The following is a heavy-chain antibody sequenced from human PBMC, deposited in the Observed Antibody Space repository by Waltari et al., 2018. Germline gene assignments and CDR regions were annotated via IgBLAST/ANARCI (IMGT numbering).Heavy chain of an antibody. CDR1: DHY. J-gene: IGHJ4*02. V-gene: IGHV3-11*04. CDR3: ARDQWLKSWSQDY. D-gene: IGHD6-13*01. CDR2: ISSSGSTI. Sequence: DHYMSWIRQAPGKGMEWVSYISSSGSTIYYADSGKGRFTIARDNAKNSLYLQMNSLRAEDTAVYYCARDQWLKSWSQDYWGQGTLVTVSS.